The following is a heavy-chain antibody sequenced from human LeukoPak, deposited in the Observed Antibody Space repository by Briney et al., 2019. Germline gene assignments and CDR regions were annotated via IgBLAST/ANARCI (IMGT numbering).Heavy chain of an antibody. CDR1: GGSISSYY. D-gene: IGHD6-13*01. J-gene: IGHJ4*02. V-gene: IGHV4-59*08. CDR2: IYYSGST. CDR3: ARHTPPGYSSSWYKWGSFDY. Sequence: PSETLSLTCTVSGGSISSYYWSWIRQPPGKGLEWIGYIYYSGSTNYNPSLKSRVTISVDTSKNQFSLKLSSVTAADTAVYYCARHTPPGYSSSWYKWGSFDYWGQGTLVTVSS.